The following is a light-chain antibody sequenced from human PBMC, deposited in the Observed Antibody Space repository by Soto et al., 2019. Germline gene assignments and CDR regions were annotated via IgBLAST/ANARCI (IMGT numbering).Light chain of an antibody. Sequence: EIALTQSPVTQSLSPGERATLSCRASQSVRRYLAWYQQQPGQAPRLLIYDASTRATGIPARFSGSGSETDFTLTITSLEPEDFAVYYGQQRNNWPTITFGQGTRLEI. CDR2: DAS. J-gene: IGKJ5*01. CDR1: QSVRRY. CDR3: QQRNNWPTIT. V-gene: IGKV3-11*01.